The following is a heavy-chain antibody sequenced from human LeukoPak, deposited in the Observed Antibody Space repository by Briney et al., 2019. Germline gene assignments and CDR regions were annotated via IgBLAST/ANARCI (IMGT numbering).Heavy chain of an antibody. Sequence: GGSLRLSCSASGFTFSSYAMHWVRQAPGKGLEYVSAISSNGGSTYYADSVKGRFTISRDNSKNTLYLQMSSLRAEDTAVYYCAKHYDILTGLGYYFDYWGQGTLVTVSS. J-gene: IGHJ4*02. CDR3: AKHYDILTGLGYYFDY. D-gene: IGHD3-9*01. CDR1: GFTFSSYA. V-gene: IGHV3-64D*06. CDR2: ISSNGGST.